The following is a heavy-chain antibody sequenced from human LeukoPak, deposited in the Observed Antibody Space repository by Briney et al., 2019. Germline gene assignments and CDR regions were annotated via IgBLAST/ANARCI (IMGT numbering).Heavy chain of an antibody. Sequence: PGGSLRLSCVVSGITLSNYGMSWVRQAPGKGLEWIGEINHSGSTNYNPSLKSRVTISVDTSKNQFSLKLSSVTAADTAVYYCARARGYIVGPWGQGTLVTVSS. CDR2: INHSGST. CDR3: ARARGYIVGP. CDR1: GITLSNYG. J-gene: IGHJ5*02. D-gene: IGHD3-22*01. V-gene: IGHV4-34*01.